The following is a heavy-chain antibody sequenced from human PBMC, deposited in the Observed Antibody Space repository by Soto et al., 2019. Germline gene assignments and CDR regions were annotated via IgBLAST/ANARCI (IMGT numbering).Heavy chain of an antibody. J-gene: IGHJ3*02. CDR1: GFTFSSYA. D-gene: IGHD3-22*01. Sequence: VGSLRLSCAASGFTFSSYAMHWVRQAPGKGLEWVAVISYDGSNKYYADSVKGRFTISRDNSKNTLYLQMNSLRAEDTAVYYCARIWGTYYYDSRGPLDAFDIWGQGTMVTVSS. CDR2: ISYDGSNK. V-gene: IGHV3-30-3*01. CDR3: ARIWGTYYYDSRGPLDAFDI.